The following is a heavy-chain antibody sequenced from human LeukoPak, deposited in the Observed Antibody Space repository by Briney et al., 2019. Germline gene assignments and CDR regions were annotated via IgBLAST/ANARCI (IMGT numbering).Heavy chain of an antibody. Sequence: GGSLRLSCAASGFTFSSYAMHWVRQAPGKGLEWVAVMSYDGSNKYYADSVKGRFTISRDNSKNTLYLQMNSLRAEDTAVYYCARDMALLWFGELSGLYGMDVWGQGTTVTVSS. V-gene: IGHV3-30-3*01. CDR1: GFTFSSYA. J-gene: IGHJ6*02. CDR3: ARDMALLWFGELSGLYGMDV. D-gene: IGHD3-10*01. CDR2: MSYDGSNK.